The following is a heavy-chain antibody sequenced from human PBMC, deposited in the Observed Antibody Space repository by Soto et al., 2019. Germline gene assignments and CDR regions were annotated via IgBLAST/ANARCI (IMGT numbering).Heavy chain of an antibody. J-gene: IGHJ3*01. CDR1: NYLFGAFG. Sequence: QVQLVQSGAEVKNAGASVKVSCQASNYLFGAFGISWVRQAPGQGLEWMGWITPYNGNTHYAEKFQDRVTMTADKSTTTAYMEVRRLTSDDTAVYFCARISARRNDFDVWGQGTVVTVS. CDR2: ITPYNGNT. V-gene: IGHV1-18*01. CDR3: ARISARRNDFDV.